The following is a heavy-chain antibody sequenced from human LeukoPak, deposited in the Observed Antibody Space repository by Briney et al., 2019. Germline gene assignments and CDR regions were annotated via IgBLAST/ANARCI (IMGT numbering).Heavy chain of an antibody. CDR3: AREPYGSSYYYFDY. Sequence: ASVRVSCKASGYSFTNYYMHWVRQAPGQGLEWMGMINPSGGSTTYAQKFQGRVTVTTDESTSTAYMELSSLRSEDTAVYYCAREPYGSSYYYFDYWGQGTLVTDSS. CDR1: GYSFTNYY. J-gene: IGHJ4*02. D-gene: IGHD6-6*01. CDR2: INPSGGST. V-gene: IGHV1-46*01.